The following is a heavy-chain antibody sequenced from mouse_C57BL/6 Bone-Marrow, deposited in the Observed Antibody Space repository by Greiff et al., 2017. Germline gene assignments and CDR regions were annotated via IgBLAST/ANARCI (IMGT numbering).Heavy chain of an antibody. CDR2: ILPGSGST. J-gene: IGHJ4*01. V-gene: IGHV1-9*01. Sequence: VQGVESGAELMKPGASVKLSCKATGYTFTGYWIEWVKQRPGHGLEWIGEILPGSGSTNYNEKFKGKATFTADTSSNTAYMQLSSLTTEDSAIYYCAIHIYYYGKGVAMDYWGQGASVPVSS. CDR1: GYTFTGYW. CDR3: AIHIYYYGKGVAMDY. D-gene: IGHD1-1*01.